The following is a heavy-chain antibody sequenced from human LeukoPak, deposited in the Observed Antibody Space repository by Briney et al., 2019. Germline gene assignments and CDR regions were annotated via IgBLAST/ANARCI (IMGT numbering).Heavy chain of an antibody. CDR3: ASQYSSGWIEYFQH. Sequence: SETLSLTCTVSGGSISGSSYYWGWIRQPPGKGLEWIGSIYYSGNTYYNPSLKSRVTISVDTSKNQFSLKLSSVTAADTAVYYCASQYSSGWIEYFQHWGQGTLVTVSS. V-gene: IGHV4-39*01. J-gene: IGHJ1*01. D-gene: IGHD6-19*01. CDR2: IYYSGNT. CDR1: GGSISGSSYY.